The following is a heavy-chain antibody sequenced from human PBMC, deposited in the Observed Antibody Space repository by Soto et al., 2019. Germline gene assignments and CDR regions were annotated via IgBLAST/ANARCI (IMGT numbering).Heavy chain of an antibody. J-gene: IGHJ5*02. V-gene: IGHV1-18*01. CDR1: GYTFSNYG. Sequence: ASVKVSCKTSGYTFSNYGITWLRQAPGQPLEWLGWISLYSDGTNYAQKFQGRVSMTTDTSTTTAYMELRSLRSDDTAVYYCARVVPGAEAWFGPWGQGTLVTVSS. CDR3: ARVVPGAEAWFGP. D-gene: IGHD2-2*01. CDR2: ISLYSDGT.